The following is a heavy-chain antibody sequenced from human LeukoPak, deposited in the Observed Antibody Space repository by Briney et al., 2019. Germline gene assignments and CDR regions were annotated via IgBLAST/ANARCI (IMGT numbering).Heavy chain of an antibody. V-gene: IGHV3-7*01. CDR2: IKEDGSEK. CDR3: ARVPTSGYGNDY. D-gene: IGHD3-3*01. Sequence: GGSLRLSCAASGFTFSSYWMSWVRQAPGKGLEWVANIKEDGSEKYYVDSVKGRFTISRDTAKNSLYLQMSGLRAEDTAVYYCARVPTSGYGNDYWGQGTLVTVSS. J-gene: IGHJ4*02. CDR1: GFTFSSYW.